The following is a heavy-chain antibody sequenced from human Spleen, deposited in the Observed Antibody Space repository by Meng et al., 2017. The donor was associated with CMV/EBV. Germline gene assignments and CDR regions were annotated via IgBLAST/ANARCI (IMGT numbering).Heavy chain of an antibody. CDR1: GFTFSDYS. CDR3: ARVTEEALEWLFHYYYYGMDV. CDR2: ISSSSVYI. Sequence: GESLKISCAASGFTFSDYSMNWVRQAPGKGLEWVSSISSSSVYIYYADSVKGRFTISRDNAKSSLYLQMNSLRAEDTAVYYCARVTEEALEWLFHYYYYGMDVWGQGTTVTVSS. V-gene: IGHV3-21*01. J-gene: IGHJ6*02. D-gene: IGHD3-3*01.